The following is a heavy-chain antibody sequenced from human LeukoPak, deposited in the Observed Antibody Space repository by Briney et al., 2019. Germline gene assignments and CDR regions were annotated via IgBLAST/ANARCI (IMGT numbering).Heavy chain of an antibody. Sequence: GGSLRLSCAASGFTFSSYGMHWVRQAPGKGLEWVAVIWYDGSSKDYADSVKGRFTFSRDNSKSTLYLQMNSLTVEDTAVYYCARSQSSSLIDYWGQGTLVTVSS. CDR3: ARSQSSSLIDY. CDR2: IWYDGSSK. D-gene: IGHD6-13*01. V-gene: IGHV3-33*08. CDR1: GFTFSSYG. J-gene: IGHJ4*02.